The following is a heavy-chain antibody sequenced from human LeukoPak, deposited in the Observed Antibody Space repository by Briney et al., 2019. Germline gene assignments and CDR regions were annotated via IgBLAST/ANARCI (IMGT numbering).Heavy chain of an antibody. D-gene: IGHD2-2*01. CDR2: IIPIFGTA. V-gene: IGHV1-69*05. CDR3: ARDLPSYCSSTSCPNWFDP. CDR1: GGTFSSYA. Sequence: AASVKVFYKASGGTFSSYAISWVQQAPGQGLEWMGGIIPIFGTANYAQKFRGRVTITTDESTSTAYMELSSLRSEDTAVYYCARDLPSYCSSTSCPNWFDPWGQGTLVTVSS. J-gene: IGHJ5*02.